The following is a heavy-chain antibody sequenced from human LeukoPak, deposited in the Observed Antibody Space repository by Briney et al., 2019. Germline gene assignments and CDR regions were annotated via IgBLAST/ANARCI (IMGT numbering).Heavy chain of an antibody. J-gene: IGHJ6*03. CDR3: ARRGDCSSTSCRHYYYYYMDV. V-gene: IGHV3-66*02. CDR2: IYSGGST. CDR1: GFTVSSNY. D-gene: IGHD2-2*01. Sequence: GGSLRLSCAASGFTVSSNYMSWVRQAPGKGLEWVSVIYSGGSTYYADSVKGRFTISRDNSKNTLCLQMNSLRAEDTAVYYCARRGDCSSTSCRHYYYYYMDVWGKGTTVTVSS.